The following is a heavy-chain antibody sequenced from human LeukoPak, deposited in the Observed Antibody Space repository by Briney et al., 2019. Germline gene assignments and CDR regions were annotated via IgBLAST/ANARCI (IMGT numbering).Heavy chain of an antibody. J-gene: IGHJ4*02. CDR3: ARSGDSSAYYSF. Sequence: SETLSLTCTVSGASIRSHHWTWIRQPPGKGLEWIGNVYYVGSTSYSPSLKSRVTISLDTSKNQFSLEMNSVTAADTAVYYCARSGDSSAYYSFWGQGILVAVSS. D-gene: IGHD3-22*01. CDR1: GASIRSHH. CDR2: VYYVGST. V-gene: IGHV4-59*11.